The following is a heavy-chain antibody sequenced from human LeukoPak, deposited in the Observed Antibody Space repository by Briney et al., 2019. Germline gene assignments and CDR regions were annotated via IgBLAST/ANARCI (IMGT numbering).Heavy chain of an antibody. V-gene: IGHV4-30-4*08. D-gene: IGHD2-21*02. CDR1: SGSISSGDYY. J-gene: IGHJ4*02. CDR2: ISYTGTT. Sequence: SQTLSLTCTVSSGSISSGDYYWSWIRQPPGKGLEWIGYISYTGTTCYNPSLKSRVTISEDTSKNLFSLKLNSVTAADTAVYYCARLGTAPFDYWGQGTLVTVSS. CDR3: ARLGTAPFDY.